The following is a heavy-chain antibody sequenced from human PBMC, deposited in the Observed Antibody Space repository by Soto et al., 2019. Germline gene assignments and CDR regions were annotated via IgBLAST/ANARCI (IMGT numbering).Heavy chain of an antibody. CDR2: IKSKTDGGTT. Sequence: GGSLRLSCAASGFTFSNAWMSWVRQAPGKGLEWVGRIKSKTDGGTTDYAAPVKGRFTISRDDSKNTLYLQMNSLKTGDTAVYYCTTDPEQGYSYGYQSYYYYYMDVWGKGTTVTVSS. V-gene: IGHV3-15*01. J-gene: IGHJ6*03. CDR1: GFTFSNAW. D-gene: IGHD5-18*01. CDR3: TTDPEQGYSYGYQSYYYYYMDV.